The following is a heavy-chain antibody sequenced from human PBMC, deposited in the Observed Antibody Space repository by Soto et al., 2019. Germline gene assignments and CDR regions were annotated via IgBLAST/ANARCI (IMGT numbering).Heavy chain of an antibody. CDR3: ARDLRQQLLADDAFDI. V-gene: IGHV1-18*01. CDR2: INAYNGNT. D-gene: IGHD6-13*01. J-gene: IGHJ3*02. Sequence: ASVKVSCKASGYTFTSYAMHWVRQAPGQRLEWMGWINAYNGNTNYAQKLQGRVTMTTDTSTSTAYMELRSLRSDDTAVYYCARDLRQQLLADDAFDIWGQGTMVTVSS. CDR1: GYTFTSYA.